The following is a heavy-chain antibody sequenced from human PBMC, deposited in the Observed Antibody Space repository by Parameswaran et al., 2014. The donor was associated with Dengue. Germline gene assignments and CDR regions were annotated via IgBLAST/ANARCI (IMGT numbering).Heavy chain of an antibody. CDR3: ARDAGVDIVATQVPDGY. CDR2: ISVYNGNT. Sequence: WVRQAPGQGLEWMGWISVYNGNTNYAQKLQGRVTMTTDTSTSTAYMELRSLRSDDTAVYYCARDAGVDIVATQVPDGYWGQGTLVTVSS. V-gene: IGHV1-18*01. J-gene: IGHJ4*02. D-gene: IGHD5-12*01.